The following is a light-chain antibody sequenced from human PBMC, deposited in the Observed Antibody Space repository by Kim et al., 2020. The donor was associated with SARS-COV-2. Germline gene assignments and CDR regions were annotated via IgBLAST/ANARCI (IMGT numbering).Light chain of an antibody. CDR3: QAWDSSTVV. CDR1: KLGDKY. Sequence: VSPGQTASITCSGDKLGDKYACWYQQKPGQSPVLVIYQDSTRTSGIPERFSGSNSGNTATLTISGTQAMDEADYYCQAWDSSTVVFGGGTKLTVL. J-gene: IGLJ2*01. CDR2: QDS. V-gene: IGLV3-1*01.